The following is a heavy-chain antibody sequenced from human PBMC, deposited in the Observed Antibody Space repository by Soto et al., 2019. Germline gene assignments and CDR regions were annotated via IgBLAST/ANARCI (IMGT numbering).Heavy chain of an antibody. CDR3: ARGPTDYYDNSANYFLDY. CDR2: ISTYNGNT. CDR1: DYTFITYG. D-gene: IGHD3-22*01. V-gene: IGHV1-18*01. J-gene: IGHJ4*02. Sequence: QVQLVQSGAEVKKPGASVKVSCKASDYTFITYGVSWVRQAPGQGLDWLGWISTYNGNTRYAERLQGRVTMTTDTTTNTADMELRNLRSDDTAVYYCARGPTDYYDNSANYFLDYWGQGTLVTVSS.